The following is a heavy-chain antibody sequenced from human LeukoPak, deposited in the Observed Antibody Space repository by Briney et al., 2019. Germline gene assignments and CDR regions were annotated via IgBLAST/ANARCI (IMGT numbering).Heavy chain of an antibody. V-gene: IGHV5-51*01. CDR2: FYPGDSDT. CDR3: ARVGVDYDFGHYYYYMDV. Sequence: GESLKISCKGSGYSFTSYWIGWVRQMPGKGLEWMGIFYPGDSDTRYSPSFQGQVTISADKSISTAYLQWSSLKASDTAMYYCARVGVDYDFGHYYYYMDVWGKGTTVTVSS. D-gene: IGHD3-3*01. J-gene: IGHJ6*03. CDR1: GYSFTSYW.